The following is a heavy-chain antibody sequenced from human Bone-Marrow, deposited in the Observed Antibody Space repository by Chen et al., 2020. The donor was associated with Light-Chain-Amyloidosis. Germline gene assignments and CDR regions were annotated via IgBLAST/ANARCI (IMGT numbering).Heavy chain of an antibody. J-gene: IGHJ2*01. CDR3: ARGSIVGASYGESYWYFDL. Sequence: QVQLQESGPGLVKPSETLSLTCTVPGGPISSYYWSWIRQPPGKGLEWIGYIYYIGRTNYNPSLKSRVTISVDTSKNQFSLKLSSVTAADTAVYYCARGSIVGASYGESYWYFDLWGRGTLVTVSS. CDR1: GGPISSYY. CDR2: IYYIGRT. V-gene: IGHV4-59*01. D-gene: IGHD1-26*01.